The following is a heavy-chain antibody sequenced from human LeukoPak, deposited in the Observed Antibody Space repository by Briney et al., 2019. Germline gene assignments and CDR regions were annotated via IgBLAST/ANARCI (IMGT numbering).Heavy chain of an antibody. D-gene: IGHD1-26*01. V-gene: IGHV4-34*01. Sequence: PSETLSLTCAVYGGSFSGYDWSWIRQPPGKGLEWIGEINHSGSTNYNPSLKSRVTISVDTSKNQFSLKLSSVTAADTAVYYCARLSLTRGGSYYYYYMDVWGKGTTVTVSS. CDR3: ARLSLTRGGSYYYYYMDV. CDR1: GGSFSGYD. CDR2: INHSGST. J-gene: IGHJ6*03.